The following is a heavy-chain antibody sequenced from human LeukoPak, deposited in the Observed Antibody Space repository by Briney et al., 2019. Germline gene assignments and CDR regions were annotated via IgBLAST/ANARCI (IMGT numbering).Heavy chain of an antibody. CDR2: ISLDGSTE. CDR1: GFSLSNFQ. D-gene: IGHD3-10*01. J-gene: IGHJ5*02. Sequence: GGSLRLSCAASGFSLSNFQMYWVRQAPGEGLEWVSIISLDGSTEFYADSVKGRFTISRDTASNTMHLEMNNLRIEDTAVYYCMRDYMGWFDPWGQGSLVTVSS. V-gene: IGHV3-30-3*01. CDR3: MRDYMGWFDP.